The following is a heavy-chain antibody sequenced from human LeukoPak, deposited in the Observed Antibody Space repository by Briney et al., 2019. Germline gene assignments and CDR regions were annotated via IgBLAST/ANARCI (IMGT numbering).Heavy chain of an antibody. CDR2: IIPIFGTA. CDR1: GGSLSSEA. J-gene: IGHJ4*02. V-gene: IGHV1-69*05. D-gene: IGHD2-15*01. CDR3: GRKAGDCGGNSCYSIDY. Sequence: SVKVSCKAFGGSLSSEAISWVRQAPGQGLEWMGGIIPIFGTANYAQKFQGRVTITTDESTSTAYMEVSSLRSEDTAVYYCGRKAGDCGGNSCYSIDYWGRGTLVTVSS.